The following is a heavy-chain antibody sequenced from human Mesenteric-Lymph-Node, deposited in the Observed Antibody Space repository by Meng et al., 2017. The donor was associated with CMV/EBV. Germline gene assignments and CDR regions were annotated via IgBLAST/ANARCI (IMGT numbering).Heavy chain of an antibody. V-gene: IGHV4-61*01. D-gene: IGHD1-26*01. CDR1: GVPVRSGNYY. CDR3: ARDLGGSYLYSFDY. CDR2: VYYSGDT. J-gene: IGHJ4*02. Sequence: SGVPVRSGNYYWSWIRQSPGKGLEWIGYVYYSGDTNYNPSLWSRVTLSVDTSKNQFFLNLSSVTAADTAVYYCARDLGGSYLYSFDYWGQGTLVTVSS.